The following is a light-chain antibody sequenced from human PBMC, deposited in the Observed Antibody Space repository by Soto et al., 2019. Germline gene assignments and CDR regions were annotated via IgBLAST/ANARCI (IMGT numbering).Light chain of an antibody. Sequence: EIVLTQPPGTLALSPGEGATLSCRASQSVSKYLAWHQQKPGQAPRLLIYGASSRATGIPDSFSGSGSGTDFTLTISRLEPEDFAVYYCQQYGGSPQTFGQGTKV. V-gene: IGKV3-20*01. CDR1: QSVSKY. CDR3: QQYGGSPQT. J-gene: IGKJ1*01. CDR2: GAS.